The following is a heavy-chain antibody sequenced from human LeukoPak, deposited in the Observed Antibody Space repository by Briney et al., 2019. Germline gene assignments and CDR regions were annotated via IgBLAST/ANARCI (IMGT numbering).Heavy chain of an antibody. Sequence: SETLSLTCTVSGGSISSSSYYWGWIRQPPGKGLEWIGSIYYSGSTYYNPSLKSRVTISVDTSKNQFSLKLSSVTAADTAVYYCARRVMSSSSYFDYWGQGTLVTASS. CDR2: IYYSGST. CDR3: ARRVMSSSSYFDY. V-gene: IGHV4-39*01. D-gene: IGHD6-6*01. J-gene: IGHJ4*02. CDR1: GGSISSSSYY.